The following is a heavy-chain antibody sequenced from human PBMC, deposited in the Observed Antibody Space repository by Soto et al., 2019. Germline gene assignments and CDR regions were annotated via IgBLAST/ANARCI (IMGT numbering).Heavy chain of an antibody. CDR3: ARGGLGDFWSGYLNYYYYYGMDV. Sequence: PSETLSLTCAVYGGSFSGYYWSWIRQPPGKGLEWIGETNHSGSTNYNPSLKSRVTISVDTSKNQFSLKLSSVTAADTAVYYCARGGLGDFWSGYLNYYYYYGMDVWGQGTTVTVSS. V-gene: IGHV4-34*01. CDR2: TNHSGST. D-gene: IGHD3-3*01. J-gene: IGHJ6*02. CDR1: GGSFSGYY.